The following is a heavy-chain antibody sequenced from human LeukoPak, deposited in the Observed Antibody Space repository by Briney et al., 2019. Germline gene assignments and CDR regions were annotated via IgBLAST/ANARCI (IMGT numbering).Heavy chain of an antibody. V-gene: IGHV4-39*01. CDR3: ARQRITMVRGVNWFDP. CDR1: GGSLSGYY. CDR2: IYYSGST. D-gene: IGHD3-10*01. Sequence: SETLSLTCAVYGGSLSGYYWGWIRQPPGKGLEWIGSIYYSGSTYYNPSLKSRVTISVDTSKNQFSLKLSSVTAADTAVYYCARQRITMVRGVNWFDPWGQGTLVTVSS. J-gene: IGHJ5*02.